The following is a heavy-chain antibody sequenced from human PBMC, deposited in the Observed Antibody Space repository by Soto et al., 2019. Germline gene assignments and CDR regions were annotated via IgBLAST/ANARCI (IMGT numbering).Heavy chain of an antibody. D-gene: IGHD6-19*01. CDR1: GGSISSSHF. J-gene: IGHJ4*02. V-gene: IGHV4-4*02. CDR2: ISHSGSV. Sequence: QVLLQESGPGLVQPSGTLSLSCAVSGGSISSSHFWGWVRQPPGKGLEWVGDISHSGSVNYNPSLKSRVTISIDKSKNQFSPKLNSVTAADTAVYYCARSFGWYAIDYWGQGTLVIVSS. CDR3: ARSFGWYAIDY.